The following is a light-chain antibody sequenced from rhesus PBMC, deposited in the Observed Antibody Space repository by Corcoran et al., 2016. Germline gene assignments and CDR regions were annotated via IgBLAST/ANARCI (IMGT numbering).Light chain of an antibody. V-gene: IGKV2-104*02. CDR2: EVS. Sequence: DIVMTQTPLSLPVTPGEPASISCRSSQSLLDSEDGNTYLDWYLQKPVQSPQLLIYEVSNRATGVPEGYSGSGSDTDFTLKISRVEAEDCGVYYCMQALELPLTFGGGTKVEIK. J-gene: IGKJ4*01. CDR1: QSLLDSEDGNTY. CDR3: MQALELPLT.